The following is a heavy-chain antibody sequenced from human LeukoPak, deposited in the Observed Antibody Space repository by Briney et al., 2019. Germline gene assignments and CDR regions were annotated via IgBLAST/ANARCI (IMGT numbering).Heavy chain of an antibody. CDR3: ARWAIGPPFDY. D-gene: IGHD2-2*02. CDR2: IYSGGST. CDR1: GFTVSSNY. J-gene: IGHJ4*02. Sequence: GGSLRLSCAASGFTVSSNYMSWVRQAPGKGLEWVSVIYSGGSTYYADSVKGRFTISRDNSKNTLYLQMNSLRAEDTAVYYCARWAIGPPFDYWGQGTLVTVSS. V-gene: IGHV3-66*01.